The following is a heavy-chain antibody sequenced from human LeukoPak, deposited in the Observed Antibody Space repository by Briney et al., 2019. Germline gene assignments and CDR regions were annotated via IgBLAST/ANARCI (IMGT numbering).Heavy chain of an antibody. J-gene: IGHJ5*02. CDR1: GFTFSSYG. Sequence: GGSLRLSCAASGFTFSSYGMSWVRQAPGKGLEWVSAISGSGGSTYYADSVKGRFTISRDNSKNTLYLQMNSLRAEDTAVYYCAKDRIPLYGDNNWFDPWGQGTLVTVFS. CDR3: AKDRIPLYGDNNWFDP. CDR2: ISGSGGST. V-gene: IGHV3-23*01. D-gene: IGHD4-17*01.